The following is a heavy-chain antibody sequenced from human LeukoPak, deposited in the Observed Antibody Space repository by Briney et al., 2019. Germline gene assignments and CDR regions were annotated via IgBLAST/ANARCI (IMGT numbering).Heavy chain of an antibody. CDR3: AGRIVGATSGYFDY. CDR2: ISSSSSYI. V-gene: IGHV3-21*01. Sequence: GGSLRLSCAASGFTFSSYSMNWVRQAPGKGLEWVSSISSSSSYIYYADSVKGRFTISRDNAKNSLYLQMNSLRAEDAAVYYCAGRIVGATSGYFDYWGQGTLVTVSS. J-gene: IGHJ4*02. CDR1: GFTFSSYS. D-gene: IGHD1-26*01.